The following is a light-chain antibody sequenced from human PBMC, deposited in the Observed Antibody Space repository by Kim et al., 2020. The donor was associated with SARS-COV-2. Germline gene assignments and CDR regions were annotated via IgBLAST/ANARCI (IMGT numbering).Light chain of an antibody. CDR3: QQHYIYPLS. J-gene: IGKJ4*01. CDR2: DAF. V-gene: IGKV1-8*01. Sequence: AASGDRVTITCRASQVISNSLALYQQKPGKAPELLIYDAFSLQSGVSPRFSGSRSGTDFTLTISSLQSEDFSTYYCQQHYIYPLSFGGGTKVDIK. CDR1: QVISNS.